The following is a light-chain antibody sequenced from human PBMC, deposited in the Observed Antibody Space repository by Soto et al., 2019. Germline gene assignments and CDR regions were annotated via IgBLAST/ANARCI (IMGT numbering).Light chain of an antibody. V-gene: IGLV2-8*01. Sequence: QAVVTQPPSASGSPGQSVTISCTGTSSDVGGYNYVCWYQQYPGKAPKLIISEVYKRPSGVPDRFSGSKSGNTASLTVSGLQAEDEADYYCSSYSGTNTVVFGGGTQLTVL. J-gene: IGLJ7*01. CDR1: SSDVGGYNY. CDR3: SSYSGTNTVV. CDR2: EVY.